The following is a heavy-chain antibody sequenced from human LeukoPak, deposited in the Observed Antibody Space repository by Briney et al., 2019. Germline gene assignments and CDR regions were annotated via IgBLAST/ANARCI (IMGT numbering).Heavy chain of an antibody. D-gene: IGHD1-26*01. CDR3: AKEAISGSSDS. CDR1: GFTFSSYA. Sequence: GGSLRLSCAVSGFTFSSYAMRWVRQAPGKGLEWVSVISVSGGSTYYADSVKGRFTISRDNSKNTLYLQMNSLRAEDTAVYYCAKEAISGSSDSWGQGTLVTVSS. CDR2: ISVSGGST. V-gene: IGHV3-23*01. J-gene: IGHJ5*01.